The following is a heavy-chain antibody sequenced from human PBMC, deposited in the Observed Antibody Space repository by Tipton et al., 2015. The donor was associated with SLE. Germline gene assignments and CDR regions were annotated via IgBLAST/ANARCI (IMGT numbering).Heavy chain of an antibody. CDR3: ASPGSSALGPYFQH. CDR1: GGSFSGYY. J-gene: IGHJ1*01. Sequence: TLSLTCAVYGGSFSGYYWSWIRQPPGKGLEWIGEINHSGSTNYNPSLKSRVTISVDTSKNQFSLKLSSVTAADTAVYYCASPGSSALGPYFQHWGQCTLVTVSS. V-gene: IGHV4-34*01. CDR2: INHSGST. D-gene: IGHD6-25*01.